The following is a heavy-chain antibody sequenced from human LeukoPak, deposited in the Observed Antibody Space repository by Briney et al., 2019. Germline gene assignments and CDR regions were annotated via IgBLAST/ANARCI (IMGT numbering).Heavy chain of an antibody. D-gene: IGHD5-12*01. CDR3: ARDNGLLRYFDY. V-gene: IGHV3-30*04. CDR1: GFTFSSYA. J-gene: IGHJ4*02. CDR2: ISYDGSNK. Sequence: GGSLRLSCAASGFTFSSYAMHWVRQAPGKGLEWVAVISYDGSNKYYADSVKGRFTISRDNSKNTLYLQMNSLRAEDTAVYYCARDNGLLRYFDYWGQGTLVTVSS.